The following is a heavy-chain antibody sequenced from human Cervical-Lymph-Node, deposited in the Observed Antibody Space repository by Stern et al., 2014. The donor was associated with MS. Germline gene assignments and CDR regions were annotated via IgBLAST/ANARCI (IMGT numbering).Heavy chain of an antibody. D-gene: IGHD2-15*01. CDR2: IYYSGST. J-gene: IGHJ6*02. Sequence: QVQLVQSGPGLVKPSQTLSLTCIVSGVSISSVGYYWSWIRQPPGTGLEWIGNIYYSGSTYYQPSLKSRVVISVDTSNNQFSLKLSSVTAADTAVYYCAREDGGGSYYYYGMDVWGQGTTVTVSS. CDR1: GVSISSVGYY. V-gene: IGHV4-31*03. CDR3: AREDGGGSYYYYGMDV.